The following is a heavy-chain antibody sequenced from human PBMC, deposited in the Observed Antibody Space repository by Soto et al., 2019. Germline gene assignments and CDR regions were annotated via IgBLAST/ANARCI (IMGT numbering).Heavy chain of an antibody. V-gene: IGHV3-7*03. CDR1: GFTFRSSW. CDR2: ISPDGGEK. Sequence: GGSLRLSCAVSGFTFRSSWMSWLRQAPGKGLEWAANISPDGGEKYYVDSVAGRFTISRDNARNSLYLQMNSLKTEDTAVYYCVRVDKKMGTTFFDNWGQGILVTVSS. J-gene: IGHJ4*02. D-gene: IGHD1-1*01. CDR3: VRVDKKMGTTFFDN.